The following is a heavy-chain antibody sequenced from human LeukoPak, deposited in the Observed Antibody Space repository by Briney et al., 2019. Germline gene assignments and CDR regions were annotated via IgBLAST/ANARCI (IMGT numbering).Heavy chain of an antibody. J-gene: IGHJ4*02. V-gene: IGHV3-23*01. CDR1: GFTFSSSS. CDR2: ISGSGGST. D-gene: IGHD6-19*01. Sequence: GGSLRLSCAASGFTFSSSSMSWVRQAPGKGLEWVSVISGSGGSTDYADSVKGRFTISRDNSKNTLYLQINSLRAEDTAVYYCATGSGWYVWGQGTLVTVSP. CDR3: ATGSGWYV.